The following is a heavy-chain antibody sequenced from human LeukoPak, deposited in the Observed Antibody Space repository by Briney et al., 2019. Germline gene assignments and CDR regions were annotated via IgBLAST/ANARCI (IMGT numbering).Heavy chain of an antibody. CDR2: INPNSGGT. V-gene: IGHV1-2*04. D-gene: IGHD6-19*01. CDR3: ARGLFGVAGTGEVY. CDR1: GYTFTGYY. J-gene: IGHJ4*02. Sequence: ASVKVSCKASGYTFTGYYMHWVRQAPGQGLEWMGWINPNSGGTNYAQKFQGWVTMTRDTSISTAYMELSSLRSEDTAVYYCARGLFGVAGTGEVYWGQGTLVTVSS.